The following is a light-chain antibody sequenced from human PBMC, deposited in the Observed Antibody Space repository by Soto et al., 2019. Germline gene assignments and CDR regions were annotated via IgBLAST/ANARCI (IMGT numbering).Light chain of an antibody. Sequence: DIQMTQSPSSLSASVGDRVTITCQASQDISNYLNWYQQKPGKAPKLLIYDASNLETGVPSRFSGSGSGTDFTFTISILQLEDIATYYGQQYDNLLTFGPGTKVDIK. J-gene: IGKJ3*01. CDR1: QDISNY. CDR2: DAS. CDR3: QQYDNLLT. V-gene: IGKV1-33*01.